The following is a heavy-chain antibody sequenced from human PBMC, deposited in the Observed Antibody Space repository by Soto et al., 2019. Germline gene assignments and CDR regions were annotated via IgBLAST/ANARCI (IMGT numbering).Heavy chain of an antibody. CDR1: GFTFRIYD. CDR3: ARGSYSYGYDAFDI. V-gene: IGHV3-13*05. CDR2: IGTAGDP. J-gene: IGHJ3*02. D-gene: IGHD5-18*01. Sequence: PGGSLRLACAASGFTFRIYDMHWVRQATGKGLEWVSAIGTAGDPYYPGSVKGRFTISRENAKNSLYLQMNSLRAGDTAVYYCARGSYSYGYDAFDIWGQGTMVTVPS.